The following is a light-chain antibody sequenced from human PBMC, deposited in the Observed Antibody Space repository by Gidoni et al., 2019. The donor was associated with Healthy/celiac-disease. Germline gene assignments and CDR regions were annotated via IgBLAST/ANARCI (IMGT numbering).Light chain of an antibody. V-gene: IGLV1-51*01. Sequence: QSVLTPPPSVSAAPGQKVTISCSGSSSNIGNNYLSWYQQLPGTAPTLLIYDNNKRPSGIPDRFSGSKSGTSATLGITGLQTGDEADYYCGTWDSSLSARVFGGGTKLTVL. CDR3: GTWDSSLSARV. CDR2: DNN. CDR1: SSNIGNNY. J-gene: IGLJ3*02.